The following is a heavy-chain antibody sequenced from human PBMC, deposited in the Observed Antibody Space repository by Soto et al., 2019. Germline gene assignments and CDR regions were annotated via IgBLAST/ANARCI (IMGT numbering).Heavy chain of an antibody. CDR2: IIPIFGTA. D-gene: IGHD3-3*01. J-gene: IGHJ4*02. CDR1: GGTFSSYA. CDR3: ARDRVSGYYFDY. Sequence: SVKVSCKASGGTFSSYAISWVRQAPGQGLEWMGGIIPIFGTANYAQKFQGRVTITADKSTSTAYMELSSLRSEDTAVYYCARDRVSGYYFDYCGQGTLVTVSS. V-gene: IGHV1-69*06.